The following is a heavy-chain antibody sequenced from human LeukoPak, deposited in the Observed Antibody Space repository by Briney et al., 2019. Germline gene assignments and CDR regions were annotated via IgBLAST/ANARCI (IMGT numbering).Heavy chain of an antibody. J-gene: IGHJ5*02. CDR1: GFTFTSYW. V-gene: IGHV3-7*01. CDR3: ARDLEDCSGGSCYSWFDP. D-gene: IGHD2-15*01. CDR2: IKQDGSEK. Sequence: GGSLRLSCAASGFTFTSYWMSWVRQAPGKGLEWVANIKQDGSEKYYVDSVKGRFTISRDNAKNSLYLQMNSLRAEDTAVYYCARDLEDCSGGSCYSWFDPWGQGNLVTVSS.